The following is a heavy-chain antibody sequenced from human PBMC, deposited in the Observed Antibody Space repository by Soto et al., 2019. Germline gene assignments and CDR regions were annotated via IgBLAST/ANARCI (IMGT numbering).Heavy chain of an antibody. CDR3: ARDRSQSSVYWWLDF. V-gene: IGHV1-3*01. J-gene: IGHJ4*02. D-gene: IGHD3-22*01. CDR2: INAGNGNT. CDR1: GYTFSSYA. Sequence: GASVKVSCKASGYTFSSYAIHWVRQAPGQGLEWMGWINAGNGNTKYSQKFQGRVTMTRDTSTATDYMELSSLRSEDTAMYYCARDRSQSSVYWWLDFGGQGTQVPVSP.